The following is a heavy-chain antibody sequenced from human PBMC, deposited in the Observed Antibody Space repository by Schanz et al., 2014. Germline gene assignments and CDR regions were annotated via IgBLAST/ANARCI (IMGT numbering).Heavy chain of an antibody. CDR2: ISRDGTTS. CDR1: GFIFNDYY. CDR3: AREVERSRIRNFDS. D-gene: IGHD3-3*01. J-gene: IGHJ4*02. V-gene: IGHV3-11*01. Sequence: QVQLVESGGGLVKPGGSLRLSCAASGFIFNDYYMNWIRQAPGKGLEWLSYISRDGTTSYYADSVKGRFTISRDNAKNSLYLEMTSLRGEDTAVYYCAREVERSRIRNFDSWGQGTLVTVSS.